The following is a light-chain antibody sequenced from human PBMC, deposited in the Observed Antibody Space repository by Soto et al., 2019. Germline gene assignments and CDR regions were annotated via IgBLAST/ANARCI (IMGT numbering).Light chain of an antibody. CDR3: IQGTHWPRS. Sequence: DVVVTQSPLSLPVTLGQPASISCRSSQSLVHSDGNTYLNWFQQRPRQSPRRLIYKVSNRDSGVPDRCSGRGSGTDFTLKISRVEAEDVWIYYCIQGTHWPRSFGGGTKVET. V-gene: IGKV2-30*02. J-gene: IGKJ4*01. CDR2: KVS. CDR1: QSLVHSDGNTY.